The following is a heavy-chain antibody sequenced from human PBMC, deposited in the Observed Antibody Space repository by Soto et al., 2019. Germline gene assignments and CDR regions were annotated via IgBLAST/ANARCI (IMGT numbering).Heavy chain of an antibody. D-gene: IGHD3-16*01. CDR1: GFTFSSYA. Sequence: GGSLRLSCAASGFTFSSYAMSWVRQAPGKGLEWVSAISGSGGSTYYADSVKGRFTISRDNSKNTLYLQMNSLRAEDTAVYTAVSGGPGDYYYYMDVWGKGTTVTVSS. CDR2: ISGSGGST. CDR3: VSGGPGDYYYYMDV. J-gene: IGHJ6*03. V-gene: IGHV3-23*01.